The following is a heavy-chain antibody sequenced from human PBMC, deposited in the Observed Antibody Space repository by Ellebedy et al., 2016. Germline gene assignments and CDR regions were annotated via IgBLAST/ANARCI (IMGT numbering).Heavy chain of an antibody. CDR1: GFPFSAFS. CDR3: GRDKFWAYCDY. V-gene: IGHV3-30*04. Sequence: GGSLRLSCAASGFPFSAFSMHWVRQAPGKGLEWVAFISHDGNTKKYAESLKGRITISRDASNNTVDLHLDSLRTEDTAVYYCGRDKFWAYCDYWGRGTLVTVSS. J-gene: IGHJ4*02. CDR2: ISHDGNTK. D-gene: IGHD3-16*01.